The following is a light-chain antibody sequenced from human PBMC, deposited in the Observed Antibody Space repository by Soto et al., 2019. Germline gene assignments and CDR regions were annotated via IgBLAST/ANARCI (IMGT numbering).Light chain of an antibody. CDR1: QSVGSY. V-gene: IGKV3-11*01. Sequence: EIVLTQSPATLSLSPGERATLSCRASQSVGSYLAWYQQKPGQAPRLLTYGASNRATGIPARFSGSGSGTDFTLTISSLQPDDFATYYCQQYNSYWTFGQGTKVDIK. CDR2: GAS. J-gene: IGKJ1*01. CDR3: QQYNSYWT.